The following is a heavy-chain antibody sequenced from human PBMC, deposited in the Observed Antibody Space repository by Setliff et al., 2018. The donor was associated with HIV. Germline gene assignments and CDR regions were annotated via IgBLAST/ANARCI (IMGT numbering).Heavy chain of an antibody. J-gene: IGHJ5*02. CDR3: ARIGSGWSVGWFDP. D-gene: IGHD6-13*01. CDR1: GSSISSNYY. Sequence: TSETLSLTCTVSGSSISSNYYWAWIRQAPGKGLEWIGCIDASANTYYIPSLKSRATISIDTSKNQLSLKLRSVTAADTAVYYCARIGSGWSVGWFDPWGQGTLVTVPS. V-gene: IGHV4-38-2*02. CDR2: IDASANT.